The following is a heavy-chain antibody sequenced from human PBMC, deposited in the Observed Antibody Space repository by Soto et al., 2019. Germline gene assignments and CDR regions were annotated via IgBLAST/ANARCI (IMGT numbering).Heavy chain of an antibody. V-gene: IGHV3-74*01. Sequence: PGGSLRLSCAASGFTFSSYWMHWVRQAPGRGLVWASRINSDGSSRSYADSVKGRFTISRDNAKNTLYLQMNSLRAEDTAVYYCARVWESGIVVARIFDYWGQGTLVTVSS. D-gene: IGHD3-22*01. CDR1: GFTFSSYW. J-gene: IGHJ4*02. CDR3: ARVWESGIVVARIFDY. CDR2: INSDGSSR.